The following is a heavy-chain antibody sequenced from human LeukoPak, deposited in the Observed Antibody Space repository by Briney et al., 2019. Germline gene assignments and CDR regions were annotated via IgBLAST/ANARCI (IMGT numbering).Heavy chain of an antibody. Sequence: GESLKISCKDSGYIFTTYWVVWVRQMPGKGLEWMGSIYPGDSDTRYSPSFRGQVTISADKSISTAYLQWSSLKASDTAIYYCARPSSSSGWTFDYWGQGTLVTVSS. J-gene: IGHJ4*02. CDR3: ARPSSSSGWTFDY. V-gene: IGHV5-51*01. CDR1: GYIFTTYW. D-gene: IGHD6-19*01. CDR2: IYPGDSDT.